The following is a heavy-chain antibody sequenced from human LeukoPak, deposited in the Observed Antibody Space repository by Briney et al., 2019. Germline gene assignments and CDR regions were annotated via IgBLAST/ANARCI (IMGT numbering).Heavy chain of an antibody. V-gene: IGHV1-2*02. CDR1: GYAFTGYY. Sequence: ASVKVSCKASGYAFTGYYMHWVRQGPGQGLEWMGWINPNSGGTNYAQKFQGRVTMTRDTSISTAYMELSRLRSDDTAVYYCARGGGRAYYFDYWGQGTLVTVSS. CDR3: ARGGGRAYYFDY. D-gene: IGHD6-25*01. CDR2: INPNSGGT. J-gene: IGHJ4*02.